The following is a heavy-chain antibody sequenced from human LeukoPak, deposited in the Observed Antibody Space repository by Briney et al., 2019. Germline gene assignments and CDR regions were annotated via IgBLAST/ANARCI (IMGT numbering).Heavy chain of an antibody. CDR3: ARDPGPRAGLFAFDI. D-gene: IGHD3-9*01. J-gene: IGHJ3*02. CDR1: GYIFTDYY. V-gene: IGHV1-2*06. CDR2: INPKNGGT. Sequence: GASVKVSCKTSGYIFTDYYMHWVRQAPGQGLEWMGRINPKNGGTKYAQKFRGRVTMTRDTSISTAHMELSRLRSDDTAVYYCARDPGPRAGLFAFDIWGQGTMVTVSS.